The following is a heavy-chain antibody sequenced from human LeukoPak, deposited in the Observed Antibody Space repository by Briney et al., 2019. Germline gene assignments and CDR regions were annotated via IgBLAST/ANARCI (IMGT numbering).Heavy chain of an antibody. CDR1: EFTFSNYA. D-gene: IGHD6-19*01. Sequence: GGSLRLSCAASEFTFSNYAMNWVRQAPGKGLEWVSGISGGGGSTYYADSVKGRFTISRDNSKNTLYLQMNSLRAEDTAVYYCARERTSGWDAFDFWGQGTLVTVSS. V-gene: IGHV3-23*01. CDR2: ISGGGGST. CDR3: ARERTSGWDAFDF. J-gene: IGHJ4*02.